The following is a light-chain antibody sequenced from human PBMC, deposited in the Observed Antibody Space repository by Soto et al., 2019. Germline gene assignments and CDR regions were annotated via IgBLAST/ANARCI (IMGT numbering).Light chain of an antibody. J-gene: IGKJ2*01. CDR2: GTS. CDR1: QSISSN. V-gene: IGKV3-15*01. CDR3: QKYYKWPSP. Sequence: EIVMTQSPATLSVSPGERATLSCRASQSISSNLAWYQQKPGQASRLLIYGTSTRATGIPARFSGSGSETEFIFPISSPQSENFAVCFCQKYYKWPSPFCQKTKLEIK.